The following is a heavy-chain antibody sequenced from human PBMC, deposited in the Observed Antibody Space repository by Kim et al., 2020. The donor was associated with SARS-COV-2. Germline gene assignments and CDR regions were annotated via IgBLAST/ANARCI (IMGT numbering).Heavy chain of an antibody. CDR1: GYTFTDYY. J-gene: IGHJ6*02. V-gene: IGHV1-2*02. CDR2: INPNSGGT. Sequence: ASVKVSCKASGYTFTDYYIHWVRQAPGQGLEWMGWINPNSGGTNYAHKFQGRVTMTRDTSITTAYMDLSRLRSNDTAVYYCARRKQVVSYYYYYGMDVWG. CDR3: ARRKQVVSYYYYYGMDV. D-gene: IGHD6-13*01.